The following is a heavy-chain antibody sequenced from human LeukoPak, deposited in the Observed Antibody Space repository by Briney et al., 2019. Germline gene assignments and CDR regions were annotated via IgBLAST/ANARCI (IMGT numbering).Heavy chain of an antibody. Sequence: PGGSLRLSCAASGFTFSNYDMHWVRQAPGKGQEWVAVISYDGSNKYYADSVKGRFTISRDNSKNTVYLQMNSLRAEDTAVYYCAKDREGTTFDNWGQGTLVTVSS. V-gene: IGHV3-30*18. J-gene: IGHJ4*02. D-gene: IGHD1-7*01. CDR3: AKDREGTTFDN. CDR1: GFTFSNYD. CDR2: ISYDGSNK.